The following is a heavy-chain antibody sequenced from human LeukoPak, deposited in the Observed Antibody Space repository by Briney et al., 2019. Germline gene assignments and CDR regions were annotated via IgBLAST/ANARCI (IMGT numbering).Heavy chain of an antibody. CDR2: ISSSSSTI. J-gene: IGHJ4*02. D-gene: IGHD2-8*01. V-gene: IGHV3-48*02. CDR3: ARDLGYCTNGVCHTRFDY. CDR1: GFTFSDYS. Sequence: GGSLRLSCAASGFTFSDYSMSWVRQAPGKGLEWVSYISSSSSTIYYADSVRGRFTISRGNAENSLYLQMNSLRDEDTAVYYCARDLGYCTNGVCHTRFDYWGQGTLVAVSS.